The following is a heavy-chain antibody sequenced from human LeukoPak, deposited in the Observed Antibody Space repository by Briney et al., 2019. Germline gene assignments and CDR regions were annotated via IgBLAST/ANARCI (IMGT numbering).Heavy chain of an antibody. V-gene: IGHV3-30*01. D-gene: IGHD6-6*01. CDR1: GFTFSSYA. Sequence: GRSLRLSCAASGFTFSSYAMHWVRQAPGKGLEWVAVISYDGSNKYYADSVKGRFTISRDNSKNTLYLQMNSLRAEDTAVYYCARGSIAARSFDYWGQGTLVTVSS. J-gene: IGHJ4*02. CDR2: ISYDGSNK. CDR3: ARGSIAARSFDY.